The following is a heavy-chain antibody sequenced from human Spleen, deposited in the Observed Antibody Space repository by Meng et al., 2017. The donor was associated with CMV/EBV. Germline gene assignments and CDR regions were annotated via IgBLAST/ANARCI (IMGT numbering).Heavy chain of an antibody. V-gene: IGHV4-59*10. CDR1: GGSFSGYY. CDR3: ARGPWGGSYSALPFDY. D-gene: IGHD1-26*01. J-gene: IGHJ4*02. Sequence: QLQLQQWGAGLLKPSETLSLTCAVYGGSFSGYYWSWIRQPPGKGLEWIGRIYTSGSTNYNPSLKSRVAMSVDTSKNQFSLKLSSVTAADTAVYYCARGPWGGSYSALPFDYWGQGTLVTVSS. CDR2: IYTSGST.